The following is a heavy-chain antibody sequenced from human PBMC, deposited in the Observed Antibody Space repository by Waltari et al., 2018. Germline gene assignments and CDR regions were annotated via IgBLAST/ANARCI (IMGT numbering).Heavy chain of an antibody. Sequence: EVQLVESGGGLVKPGGSLRLSCAASGFTFSNAWMSWVRQAPGKGLEWVGRIKSKTDGWTTDYAAPVKGRFTISRDDSKNTLYLQMNSLKTEDTAVYYCTTYEQQLVFGYWGQGTLVTVSS. CDR2: IKSKTDGWTT. CDR1: GFTFSNAW. CDR3: TTYEQQLVFGY. D-gene: IGHD6-13*01. J-gene: IGHJ4*02. V-gene: IGHV3-15*01.